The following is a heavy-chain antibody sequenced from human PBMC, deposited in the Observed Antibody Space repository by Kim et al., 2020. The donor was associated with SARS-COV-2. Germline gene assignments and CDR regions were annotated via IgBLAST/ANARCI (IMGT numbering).Heavy chain of an antibody. CDR3: VRDLSGTYLGGNFDS. CDR2: INAGDGNT. V-gene: IGHV1-3*01. CDR1: GYTFTSHG. D-gene: IGHD1-26*01. Sequence: ASVKVSCKASGYTFTSHGMHWVRQAPGQRLEWMGWINAGDGNTKYLQKSQGRVIITRDTSASTVYMELSSLRSEDTARYYCVRDLSGTYLGGNFDSWGQGTLVTVSS. J-gene: IGHJ4*02.